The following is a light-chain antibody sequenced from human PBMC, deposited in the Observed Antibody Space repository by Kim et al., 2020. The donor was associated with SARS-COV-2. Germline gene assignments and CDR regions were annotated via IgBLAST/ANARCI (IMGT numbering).Light chain of an antibody. V-gene: IGKV1-5*01. J-gene: IGKJ1*01. CDR3: QQYNNYSRT. CDR1: QSISDW. Sequence: DIQMTQSPSTLSASVGDRVTITCRASQSISDWLAWYQQKPGKAPNLLIYDASSLQSGVPSRFSGSGSGTEFTLTISSLQPDDFATYYCQQYNNYSRTFGQGTKVDIK. CDR2: DAS.